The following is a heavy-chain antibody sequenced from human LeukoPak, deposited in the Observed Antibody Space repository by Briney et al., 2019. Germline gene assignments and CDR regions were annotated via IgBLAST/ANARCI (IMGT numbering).Heavy chain of an antibody. Sequence: SETLSLTCAVYGGSFSGYYWSWIRQPPGKGLEWIGEINHSGSTNYNPSLKSRVTISVDTSKNQFSLKLSSVTAADTAVYYCARRLDFTGWYFDLWGRGILVTVSA. D-gene: IGHD3/OR15-3a*01. CDR3: ARRLDFTGWYFDL. J-gene: IGHJ2*01. V-gene: IGHV4-34*01. CDR2: INHSGST. CDR1: GGSFSGYY.